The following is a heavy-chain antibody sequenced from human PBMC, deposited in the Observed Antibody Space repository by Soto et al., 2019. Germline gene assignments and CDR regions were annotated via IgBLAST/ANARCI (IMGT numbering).Heavy chain of an antibody. Sequence: AETLSLTCAVYGGAFSGYYCIFVRHPPGKGLEWIGEINHSGSTNYNPSLKSRVTISVDTSKNQFSLKLSSVTAADTAVYYCARRTVGRGSDFDYWGQGTLVTV. D-gene: IGHD5-12*01. V-gene: IGHV4-34*01. CDR3: ARRTVGRGSDFDY. CDR1: GGAFSGYY. J-gene: IGHJ4*02. CDR2: INHSGST.